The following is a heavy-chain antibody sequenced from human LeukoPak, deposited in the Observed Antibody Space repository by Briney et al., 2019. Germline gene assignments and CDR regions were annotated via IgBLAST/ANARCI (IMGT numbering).Heavy chain of an antibody. CDR3: ARDKAAAAYDAFDI. CDR1: GYTFTVYY. V-gene: IGHV1-2*02. J-gene: IGHJ3*02. D-gene: IGHD6-13*01. CDR2: INPNSGGT. Sequence: ASVTVSCTASGYTFTVYYMHSVRQAPGQGLEWMGWINPNSGGTNYAQKFQGRVTMTRDTSISTAYMELSRLRSDDTAVYYCARDKAAAAYDAFDIWGQGTMVTVSS.